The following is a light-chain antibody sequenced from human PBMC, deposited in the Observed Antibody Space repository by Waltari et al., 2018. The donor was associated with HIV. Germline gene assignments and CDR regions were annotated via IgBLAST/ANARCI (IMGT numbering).Light chain of an antibody. Sequence: QSVLTQPPSVSGAPVQRVTIPCTGSSSNIGAGYDVHWYQQLPRTAPNLLIYGNSNRPSGVPDRFSGSKSGTSASLAITGLQAEDEADYYCQSYDSSLSGPWVFGGGTKLTVL. CDR2: GNS. J-gene: IGLJ3*02. CDR3: QSYDSSLSGPWV. V-gene: IGLV1-40*01. CDR1: SSNIGAGYD.